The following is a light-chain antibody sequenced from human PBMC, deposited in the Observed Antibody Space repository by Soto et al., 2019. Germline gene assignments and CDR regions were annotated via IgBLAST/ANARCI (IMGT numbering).Light chain of an antibody. Sequence: DIQMTQSPSSLSASVGDRVTITCRASQSISSYLNWYQQKPGKAPKLLIYAASSLQSGVPSRFSGSGSGTDFTLTISSLQTEDFATYYCQQRYSTPAFGRGTKVEIX. CDR2: AAS. V-gene: IGKV1-39*01. CDR1: QSISSY. CDR3: QQRYSTPA. J-gene: IGKJ4*02.